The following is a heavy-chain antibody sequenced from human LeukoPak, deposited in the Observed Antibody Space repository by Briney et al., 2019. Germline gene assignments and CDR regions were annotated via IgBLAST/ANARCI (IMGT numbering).Heavy chain of an antibody. D-gene: IGHD3-10*01. CDR3: AREWGSGTFDY. CDR2: ISSSSSTI. J-gene: IGHJ4*02. Sequence: PGGSLRLSCAASGFTFSSYSMNWVRQAPGKGLEWVSYISSSSSTIYYADSVKGRFTISRDNAKNSLYLQMNSLRAEDTAVYYCAREWGSGTFDYWGQGTLVTVSS. CDR1: GFTFSSYS. V-gene: IGHV3-48*04.